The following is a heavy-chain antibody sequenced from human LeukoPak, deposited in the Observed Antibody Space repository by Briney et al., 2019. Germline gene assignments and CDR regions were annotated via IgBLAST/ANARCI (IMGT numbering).Heavy chain of an antibody. Sequence: SGPTLVKPTQTLTLTCTFSGFSLSTSGVGVCWIRQPPGKALVWLALIYWDDDQRYSPSLKSRLTITKDTSKNQVVLTMTNMDPVDTATYYCAQYGSGSRQSYYFDYWGQGTLVTVSS. J-gene: IGHJ4*02. CDR2: IYWDDDQ. V-gene: IGHV2-5*02. CDR3: AQYGSGSRQSYYFDY. CDR1: GFSLSTSGVG. D-gene: IGHD3-10*01.